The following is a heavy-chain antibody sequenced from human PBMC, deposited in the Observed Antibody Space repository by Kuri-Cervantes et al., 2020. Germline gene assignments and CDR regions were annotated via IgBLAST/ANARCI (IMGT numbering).Heavy chain of an antibody. CDR2: MNPNSGNT. J-gene: IGHJ5*02. Sequence: ASVKVSCKASGYTFTSYDINWVRQATGQGLEWMGWMNPNSGNTGYAQKFQGRVTMTRNTSISTAYMELSSLRSEDTAVYYFARVVVAATHWFDPWCQGTLVTVSS. CDR3: ARVVVAATHWFDP. V-gene: IGHV1-8*01. D-gene: IGHD2-15*01. CDR1: GYTFTSYD.